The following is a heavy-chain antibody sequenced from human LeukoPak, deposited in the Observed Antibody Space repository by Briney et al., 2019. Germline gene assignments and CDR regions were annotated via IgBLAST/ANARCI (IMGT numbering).Heavy chain of an antibody. V-gene: IGHV1-8*01. CDR3: ARVRSFTIFGVVPKYHYYYMDV. J-gene: IGHJ6*03. D-gene: IGHD3-3*01. Sequence: ASVKVSCKASVYTFTSYDINWVRQATGQGLEWMGWMKPNSGNTGYAQKFQGRVTMTRNTSISTAYMELSRLRYEDTAVYYCARVRSFTIFGVVPKYHYYYMDVWGKGTMVTVSS. CDR2: MKPNSGNT. CDR1: VYTFTSYD.